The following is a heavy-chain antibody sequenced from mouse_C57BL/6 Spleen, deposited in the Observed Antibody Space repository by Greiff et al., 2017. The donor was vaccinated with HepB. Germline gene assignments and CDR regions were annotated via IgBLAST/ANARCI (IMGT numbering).Heavy chain of an antibody. CDR2: IYPRDGST. CDR1: GYTFTSYD. CDR3: ARGYYGSVYAMDY. J-gene: IGHJ4*01. Sequence: QVQLKQSGPELVKPGASVKLSCKASGYTFTSYDINWVKQRPGQGLEWIGWIYPRDGSTKYNEKFKGTSTLTVDTSSSTAYMELHSLTSEDSAVYFCARGYYGSVYAMDYWGQGTSVTVSS. D-gene: IGHD1-1*01. V-gene: IGHV1-85*01.